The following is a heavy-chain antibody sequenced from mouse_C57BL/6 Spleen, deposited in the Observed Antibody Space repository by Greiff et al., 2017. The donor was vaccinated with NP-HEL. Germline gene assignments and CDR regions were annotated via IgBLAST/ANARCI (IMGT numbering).Heavy chain of an antibody. CDR3: ARSSYYFDY. V-gene: IGHV5-17*01. CDR2: ISSGSSTI. Sequence: EVKLQESGGGLVKPGGSLKLSCAASGFTFSDYGMHWVRQAPEKGLEWVAYISSGSSTIYYAETVKGRFTISRDNAKNTLFLQMTSLRSEATAMYYCARSSYYFDYWGQGTTLTVSS. J-gene: IGHJ2*01. CDR1: GFTFSDYG.